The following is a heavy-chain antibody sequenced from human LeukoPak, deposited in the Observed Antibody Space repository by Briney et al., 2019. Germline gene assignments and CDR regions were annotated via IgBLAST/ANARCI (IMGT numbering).Heavy chain of an antibody. CDR1: GFTFSSYW. CDR2: IKQDGSEK. J-gene: IGHJ4*02. CDR3: ARDFYGSGLYYFDY. V-gene: IGHV3-7*01. D-gene: IGHD3-10*01. Sequence: GGSLRLSCGGSGFTFSSYWMNWVRQAPGKGLEWVANIKQDGSEKYYVDSVKGRFTISRDNAKNSLYLQMNSLRAEDTAVYYCARDFYGSGLYYFDYWGQGTLVTVSS.